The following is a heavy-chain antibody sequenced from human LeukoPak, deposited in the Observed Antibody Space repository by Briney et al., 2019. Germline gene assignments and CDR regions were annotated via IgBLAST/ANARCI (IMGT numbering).Heavy chain of an antibody. CDR1: GFTFSSYA. V-gene: IGHV3-30-3*01. D-gene: IGHD3-22*01. J-gene: IGHJ4*02. CDR2: ISYDGSNK. Sequence: GGSLRLSCAASGFTFSSYAMHWVRQAPGKGLEWVAVISYDGSNKYYADSVKGRFTISRDNSKNTLYLQMNSLRSEDTAVYYCARSPTKVGIYYFDYWGQGTLVTVSS. CDR3: ARSPTKVGIYYFDY.